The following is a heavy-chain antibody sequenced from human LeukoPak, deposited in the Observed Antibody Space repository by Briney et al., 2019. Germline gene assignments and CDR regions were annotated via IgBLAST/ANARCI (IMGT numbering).Heavy chain of an antibody. CDR3: ARGYYSSSRFDS. V-gene: IGHV3-74*01. J-gene: IGHJ4*02. CDR1: GFPFSNYW. D-gene: IGHD6-13*01. CDR2: VNSGGSTT. Sequence: GGSLRLSCAASGFPFSNYWMHWVRHAPGKGLVWVSRVNSGGSTTNYADSVKGRFTISRDNAENTLYMRMNSLRPEDTAVYYCARGYYSSSRFDSWGQGTLVTVSS.